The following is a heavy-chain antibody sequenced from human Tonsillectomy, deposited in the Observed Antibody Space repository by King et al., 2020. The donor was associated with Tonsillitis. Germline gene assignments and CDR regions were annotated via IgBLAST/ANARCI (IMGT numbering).Heavy chain of an antibody. V-gene: IGHV3-30-3*01. CDR1: CFTFSNFA. D-gene: IGHD3-3*01. J-gene: IGHJ6*02. CDR2: ILYDGSHK. Sequence: VQLVEAWGGVVQPGRSLRLSCAAPCFTFSNFAMHLVRQAPGKGPGWGAVILYDGSHKYYADPVKGRFTISRDNSKNTLYLQMNSLRAEDTAVYYCARDLRSDLYGMDVWGQGTTVTVSS. CDR3: ARDLRSDLYGMDV.